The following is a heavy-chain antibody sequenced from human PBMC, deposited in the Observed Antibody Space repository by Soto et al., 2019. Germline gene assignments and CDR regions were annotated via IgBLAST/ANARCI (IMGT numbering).Heavy chain of an antibody. CDR2: IGGAGDT. V-gene: IGHV3-13*01. CDR3: VTGRPTHWYS. CDR1: GFTFSSFD. Sequence: PVGSLRLSCAASGFTFSSFDMHWVRRATGKGLEWVSGIGGAGDTYYPDSVKGRFTISRENAKNSLYLQMNSLRAGDTAVYYCVTGRPTHWYSWGQGTLVTVSS. D-gene: IGHD2-21*01. J-gene: IGHJ4*02.